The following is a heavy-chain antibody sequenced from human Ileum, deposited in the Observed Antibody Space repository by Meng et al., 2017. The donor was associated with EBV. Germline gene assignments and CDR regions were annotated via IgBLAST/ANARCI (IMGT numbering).Heavy chain of an antibody. CDR3: AKDSSPLIREPDY. D-gene: IGHD1-14*01. CDR1: GFTFSSYA. CDR2: ISGSGGST. J-gene: IGHJ4*02. Sequence: QVLGSGAGLGTPGGSLALSCAASGFTFSSYAMSWVRQAPGKGLEWVSAISGSGGSTYYADSVKGRFTISRDNSKNTLYLQMNSLRAEDTAVYYCAKDSSPLIREPDYWGQGTLVTVSS. V-gene: IGHV3-23*01.